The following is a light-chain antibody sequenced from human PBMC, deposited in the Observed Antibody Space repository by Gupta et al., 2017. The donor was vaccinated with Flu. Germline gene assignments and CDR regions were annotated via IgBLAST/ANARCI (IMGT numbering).Light chain of an antibody. J-gene: IGKJ2*01. Sequence: ERATLSCRTSQSVSRYLAWYQQKPGQAPRRLIYDASNRATGIPARFSGSGSGTDFTLTISSLEPEDFAVYYCQQRSDRPPYTFGQGTKLQIK. CDR1: QSVSRY. CDR2: DAS. V-gene: IGKV3-11*01. CDR3: QQRSDRPPYT.